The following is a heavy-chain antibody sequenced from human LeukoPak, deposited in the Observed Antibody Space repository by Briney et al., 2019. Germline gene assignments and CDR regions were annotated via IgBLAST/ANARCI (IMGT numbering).Heavy chain of an antibody. J-gene: IGHJ4*02. CDR3: AIIAAAGTGGPVDY. D-gene: IGHD6-13*01. V-gene: IGHV1-2*02. CDR2: INPASGST. Sequence: ASVKVSCKASGYTFTDYYFHWVRQAPGQGREWMGIINPASGSTTYAQSFQGRVTMTRDTSISTAYMELSRLRSDDTAVYYCAIIAAAGTGGPVDYWGQGTLVTVSS. CDR1: GYTFTDYY.